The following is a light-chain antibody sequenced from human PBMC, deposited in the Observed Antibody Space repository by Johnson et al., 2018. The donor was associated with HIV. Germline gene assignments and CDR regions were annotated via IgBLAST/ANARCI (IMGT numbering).Light chain of an antibody. CDR1: TSNIGNND. Sequence: QSVLTQPPSVSAAPGQKVTFSCSGSTSNIGNNDVSWYRHLPGTAPKLLIYDNNKRPSGIPDRFSGSKSGTSATLGITGLQTGDEADYYCGTWDSSLSAPYVFGTGTKVTVL. V-gene: IGLV1-51*01. CDR3: GTWDSSLSAPYV. CDR2: DNN. J-gene: IGLJ1*01.